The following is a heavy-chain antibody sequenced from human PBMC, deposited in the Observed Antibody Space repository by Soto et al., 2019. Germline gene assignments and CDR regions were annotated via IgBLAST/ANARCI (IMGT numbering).Heavy chain of an antibody. Sequence: GSSVKFSCKVSGYSLNELYMHWVRQPPGKGLEWIGGFDPEEGKMIYAQNFQGRVTMTEDTSTDTAYMELNSLTSEDTAIYYCATDLGVALAPLSTLYFRQGVQGSVFTIS. CDR1: GYSLNELY. J-gene: IGHJ4*02. V-gene: IGHV1-24*01. D-gene: IGHD3-10*01. CDR2: FDPEEGKM. CDR3: ATDLGVALAPLSTLYFRQ.